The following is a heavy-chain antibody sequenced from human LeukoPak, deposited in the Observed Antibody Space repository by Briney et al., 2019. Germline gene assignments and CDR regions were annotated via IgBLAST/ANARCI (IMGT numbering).Heavy chain of an antibody. J-gene: IGHJ4*02. Sequence: PSETLSLTCTVSGYSISSGYYWGWIRQPPGKGLEWIGSIYHSGSTYYNPSLKSRVTISVDTSKNQFSLKLSSVTAADTAVYYCARSGTLTGYLYWGQGTLVTVSS. CDR1: GYSISSGYY. CDR2: IYHSGST. V-gene: IGHV4-38-2*02. D-gene: IGHD3-9*01. CDR3: ARSGTLTGYLY.